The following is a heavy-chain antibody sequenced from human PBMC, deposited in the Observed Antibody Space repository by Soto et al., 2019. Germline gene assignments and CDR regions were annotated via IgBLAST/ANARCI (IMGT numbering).Heavy chain of an antibody. D-gene: IGHD6-13*01. Sequence: QVQLVQSGAEVKKPGASVKVSCKASGYTFTSYYIHWVRQTPGQGLEWMGIINPSGGSTSYAQKFQGRVTMTSDTSTSTVYMELSSLRSEDTAVYYCAKGAAGSGFDYWGQGTLVIVSS. J-gene: IGHJ4*02. CDR1: GYTFTSYY. CDR2: INPSGGST. V-gene: IGHV1-46*01. CDR3: AKGAAGSGFDY.